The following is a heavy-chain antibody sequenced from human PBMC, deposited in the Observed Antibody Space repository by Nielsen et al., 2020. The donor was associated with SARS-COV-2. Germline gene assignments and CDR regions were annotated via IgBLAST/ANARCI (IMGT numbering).Heavy chain of an antibody. CDR1: GGTFSSYA. J-gene: IGHJ4*02. Sequence: SSVKVSCKASGGTFSSYAISWVRQAPGQGLEWMGGIIPIFGTANYAQKFQGRVTITADESTSTAYMELSSLRSEDTAVYYCARRYSSGRGMYYFDYWGQGTLVTVSS. CDR2: IIPIFGTA. D-gene: IGHD6-19*01. CDR3: ARRYSSGRGMYYFDY. V-gene: IGHV1-69*13.